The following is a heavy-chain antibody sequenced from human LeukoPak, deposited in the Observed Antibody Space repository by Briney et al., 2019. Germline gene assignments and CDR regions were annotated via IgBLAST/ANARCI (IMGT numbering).Heavy chain of an antibody. CDR3: ARDVVIWCSGGSCYSAGMDV. Sequence: SETLSLTCAVYGGSFSGYYWSWIRQPPGKGLEWIGEVNHGGSTYYNPSLKSRVTISVDTSKNQFSLKLSSVTAADTAVYYCARDVVIWCSGGSCYSAGMDVWGQGTTVTVSS. CDR1: GGSFSGYY. D-gene: IGHD2-15*01. J-gene: IGHJ6*02. CDR2: VNHGGST. V-gene: IGHV4-34*01.